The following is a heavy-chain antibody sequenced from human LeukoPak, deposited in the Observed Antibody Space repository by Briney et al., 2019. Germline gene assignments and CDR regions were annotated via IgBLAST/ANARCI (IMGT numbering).Heavy chain of an antibody. V-gene: IGHV4-59*08. D-gene: IGHD3-16*01. Sequence: SEALSLTCTVSGGSISTYYWSWIRQPPGKGLEWIGYIYYSGSTNYNPSLKSRVTISVDTSKNQFSLKLSSVTAADTAVYYCASYPLGATGDAFDIWGQGTMVTVSS. CDR1: GGSISTYY. CDR2: IYYSGST. J-gene: IGHJ3*02. CDR3: ASYPLGATGDAFDI.